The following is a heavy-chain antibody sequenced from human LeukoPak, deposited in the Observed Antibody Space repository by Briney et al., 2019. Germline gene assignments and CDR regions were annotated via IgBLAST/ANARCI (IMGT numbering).Heavy chain of an antibody. D-gene: IGHD6-13*01. CDR2: INHSGST. CDR1: GRSFSGYY. J-gene: IGHJ3*02. V-gene: IGHV4-34*01. Sequence: PSETLSLTCAVYGRSFSGYYWSWIRQPPGKGLEWIGEINHSGSTNYNPSLKSRVTISVDTSKNQFSLKLSSVTAADTAVYYCARAGSGWYLDAFDIWGQGTMVTVSS. CDR3: ARAGSGWYLDAFDI.